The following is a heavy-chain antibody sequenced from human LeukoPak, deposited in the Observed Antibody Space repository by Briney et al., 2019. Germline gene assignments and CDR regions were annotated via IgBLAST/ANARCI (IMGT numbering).Heavy chain of an antibody. Sequence: GGSLRLSCTASGFTFGDFAMNWVRQAPGKGREWVGFIKTKVYGGTTEYAASVKGRFTISRDDSEAIAYLQMNSLKTEDTAVYFCTRDHRDDWNPGYYFDYWGQGTLVTVSS. CDR1: GFTFGDFA. V-gene: IGHV3-49*04. CDR2: IKTKVYGGTT. D-gene: IGHD1-1*01. J-gene: IGHJ4*02. CDR3: TRDHRDDWNPGYYFDY.